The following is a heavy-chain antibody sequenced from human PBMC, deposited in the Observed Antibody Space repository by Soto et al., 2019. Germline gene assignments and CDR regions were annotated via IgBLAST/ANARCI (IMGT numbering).Heavy chain of an antibody. CDR3: ARDSGATKRAIFDY. D-gene: IGHD1-26*01. Sequence: PAGSLRLSCAASGFTFSRYGMHWVRQAPGKGLERVAVIWYDGSNKYYADSVKGRFTISRDNSKNTLYLQMNSLRAEDTAVYYCARDSGATKRAIFDYWGQGTLVTVSS. CDR2: IWYDGSNK. J-gene: IGHJ4*02. V-gene: IGHV3-33*01. CDR1: GFTFSRYG.